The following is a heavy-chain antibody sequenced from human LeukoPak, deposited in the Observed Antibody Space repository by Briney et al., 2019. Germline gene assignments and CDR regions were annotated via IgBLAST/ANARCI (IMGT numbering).Heavy chain of an antibody. D-gene: IGHD3-22*01. CDR1: GFTFSSYS. CDR2: ISGSSYYI. V-gene: IGHV3-21*01. CDR3: ARTYYYDSSGYPSFDY. Sequence: GGALRLSCAASGFTFSSYSMNWVRQAPGKGLEWVSSISGSSYYIYYAGSVKGRFTISRDNAKNSLYLQMNSRRAEDTAVYYCARTYYYDSSGYPSFDYWGQGTLVTVSS. J-gene: IGHJ4*02.